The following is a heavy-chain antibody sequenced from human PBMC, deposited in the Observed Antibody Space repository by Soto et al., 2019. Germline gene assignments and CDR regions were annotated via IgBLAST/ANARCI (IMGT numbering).Heavy chain of an antibody. D-gene: IGHD3-9*01. V-gene: IGHV4-31*03. CDR2: IYYSGST. J-gene: IGHJ5*02. Sequence: QVQLQESGPGLVKPSQTLSLTCTVSGGSISSGGYYWSWIRQHPGKGLEWIGYIYYSGSTYYNPSLKSRVTTSVDTSKYQFSLKLSSVTAADTAVYYCARVRAYYDILNPPKTNWFDPWGQGTLVTVSS. CDR1: GGSISSGGYY. CDR3: ARVRAYYDILNPPKTNWFDP.